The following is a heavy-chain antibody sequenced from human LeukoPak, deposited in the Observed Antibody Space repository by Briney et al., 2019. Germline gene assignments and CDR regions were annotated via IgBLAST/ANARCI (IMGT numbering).Heavy chain of an antibody. CDR2: ISWNSGSI. D-gene: IGHD5-12*01. CDR1: GFTFDDYA. J-gene: IGHJ3*02. V-gene: IGHV3-9*01. CDR3: ARGLNLQATAFDI. Sequence: PGGSLRLSCAASGFTFDDYAVHWVRQAPGKGLEWVSGISWNSGSIGYADSVKGRFTISRDNAKNSLYLQMNSLRAEDTALYYCARGLNLQATAFDIWGQGTMVTVSS.